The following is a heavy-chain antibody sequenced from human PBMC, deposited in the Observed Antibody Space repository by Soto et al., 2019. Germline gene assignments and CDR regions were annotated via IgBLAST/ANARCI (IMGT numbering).Heavy chain of an antibody. CDR1: GFTFISYA. J-gene: IGHJ5*02. CDR3: ARDVRCISTSPHGWFDP. CDR2: ISYDGSNK. Sequence: GGSLRLSCAASGFTFISYAMHWVRQAPGKGLEWVAVISYDGSNKYYADSVKGRFTISRDNSKNTLYLQMNSLRAEDTAVYYCARDVRCISTSPHGWFDPWGQGTLVTVSS. V-gene: IGHV3-30-3*01. D-gene: IGHD2-2*01.